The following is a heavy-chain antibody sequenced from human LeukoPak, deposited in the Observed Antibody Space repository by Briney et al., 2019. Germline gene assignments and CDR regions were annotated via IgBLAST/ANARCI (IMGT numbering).Heavy chain of an antibody. V-gene: IGHV4-4*02. Sequence: PSGTLSLTCAVSGGSISSSNWWSWVRQPPGKGLEWIGEVYHSGSTNYNPSLKSRVTISVDKSKNQFSLKLSSVTAADTAVYYCARGGSGYDEELDYWGQGTLVTVSS. J-gene: IGHJ4*02. D-gene: IGHD5-12*01. CDR1: GGSISSSNW. CDR3: ARGGSGYDEELDY. CDR2: VYHSGST.